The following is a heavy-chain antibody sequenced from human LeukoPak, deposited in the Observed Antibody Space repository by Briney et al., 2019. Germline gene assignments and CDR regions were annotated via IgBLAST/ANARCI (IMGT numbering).Heavy chain of an antibody. D-gene: IGHD5-24*01. Sequence: SETLSLTCTVSGGSFSSSSYYWGWIRQPPGKGLEWIGSIYYSGSTYYNPSLKSRVTMSTDTSKNQFSLKLSSVTAADTAVYYCARHVEDADTLYLVHWGQGTLVTVSS. CDR2: IYYSGST. CDR1: GGSFSSSSYY. J-gene: IGHJ4*02. CDR3: ARHVEDADTLYLVH. V-gene: IGHV4-39*01.